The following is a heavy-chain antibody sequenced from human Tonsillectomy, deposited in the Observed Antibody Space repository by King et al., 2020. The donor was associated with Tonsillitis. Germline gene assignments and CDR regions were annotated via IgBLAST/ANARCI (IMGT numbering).Heavy chain of an antibody. CDR2: IHYSANTSNTST. V-gene: IGHV4-31*03. CDR1: GGSFSSGDHY. Sequence: VQLQESGPGLVKPSQTLSLTCIVSGGSFSSGDHYWSWVRQHPGKGLESIGYIHYSANTSNTSTFYNPALKSRLTISVDTSRNQFSLKLNSVTAADTAVYYCAGYEGGVFDPWGQGTLVAVSS. J-gene: IGHJ5*02. CDR3: AGYEGGVFDP. D-gene: IGHD2-15*01.